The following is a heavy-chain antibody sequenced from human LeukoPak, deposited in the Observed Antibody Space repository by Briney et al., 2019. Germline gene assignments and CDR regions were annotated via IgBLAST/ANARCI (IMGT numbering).Heavy chain of an antibody. D-gene: IGHD3-22*01. J-gene: IGHJ3*02. CDR2: IIPLLCLG. CDR1: GGTFSSYA. CDR3: ARPPSPLGSGYHDAFDI. Sequence: GASVKVSCKASGGTFSSYAISWLRQAPAQGLEWMGMIIPLLCLGNYAQMCQGRVTITADKSPSTAYMELSSLRSEDTAVYYCARPPSPLGSGYHDAFDIWGQGTMVTVSS. V-gene: IGHV1-69*04.